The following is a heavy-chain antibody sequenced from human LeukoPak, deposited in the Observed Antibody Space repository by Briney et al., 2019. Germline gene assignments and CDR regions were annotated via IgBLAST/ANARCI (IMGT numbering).Heavy chain of an antibody. CDR2: ISSSSSYI. Sequence: WGSLRLSCAASGFTFSSYSMNRVRQAPGKGLEWVSSISSSSSYIYYADSVKGRFTISRDNAKNSLYLQMNSLRAEDTAVYYCARGTSSGYFQLYFDYWGQGTLVTVSS. CDR1: GFTFSSYS. J-gene: IGHJ4*02. CDR3: ARGTSSGYFQLYFDY. V-gene: IGHV3-21*04. D-gene: IGHD3-22*01.